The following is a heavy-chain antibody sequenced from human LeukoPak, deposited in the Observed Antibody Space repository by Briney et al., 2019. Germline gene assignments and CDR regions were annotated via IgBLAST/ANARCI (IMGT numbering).Heavy chain of an antibody. V-gene: IGHV3-73*01. J-gene: IGHJ4*02. Sequence: GGSLKLSCAASGFTFSGSAMHWVRQASGKGLEWVGRIRSKANSYATAYAASVKARFTISRDDSKNTAYLQMNSLKTEDTAVYYCTSGYSGSYYRDCWGQATLVTVSS. CDR2: IRSKANSYAT. D-gene: IGHD1-26*01. CDR3: TSGYSGSYYRDC. CDR1: GFTFSGSA.